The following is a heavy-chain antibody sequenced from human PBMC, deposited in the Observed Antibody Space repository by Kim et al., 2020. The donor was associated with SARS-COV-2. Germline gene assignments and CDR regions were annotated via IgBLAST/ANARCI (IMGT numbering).Heavy chain of an antibody. Sequence: RFTISRDNSKNRLYLQMNSLRAEDTAVYYCAKDEWHYYGSGRGKGGFDYWGQGTLVTVSS. J-gene: IGHJ4*02. D-gene: IGHD3-10*01. CDR3: AKDEWHYYGSGRGKGGFDY. V-gene: IGHV3-23*01.